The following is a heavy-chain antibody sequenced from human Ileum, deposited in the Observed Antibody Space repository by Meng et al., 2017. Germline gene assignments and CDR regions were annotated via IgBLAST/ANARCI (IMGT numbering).Heavy chain of an antibody. D-gene: IGHD2-15*01. V-gene: IGHV3-21*01. CDR3: ARGRVVVSAAPLDS. Sequence: EGQLVEAGGGLGKPGGSLRFSCVASGFSFSSNRMNWVRQAPGRGLEWVASISSLSSYADSVKGRFTISRDNAKNSLYLQMNSLRVEDMAVYYCARGRVVVSAAPLDSWGQGTLVTVSS. J-gene: IGHJ4*02. CDR2: ISSLSS. CDR1: GFSFSSNR.